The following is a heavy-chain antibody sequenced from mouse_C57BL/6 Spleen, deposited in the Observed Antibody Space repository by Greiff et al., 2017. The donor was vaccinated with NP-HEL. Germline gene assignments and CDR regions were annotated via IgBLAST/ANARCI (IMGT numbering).Heavy chain of an antibody. CDR1: GFTFSNYW. J-gene: IGHJ3*01. V-gene: IGHV6-3*01. Sequence: EVQLQESGGGLVQPGGSMKLSCVASGFTFSNYWMNWVRQSPETGLEWVAQIRLKSDNYATHYAESVKGRFTISRDDSKSSVYLQMNNLRAEDTGIYYCTETAQATGAYWGQGTLVTVSA. CDR2: IRLKSDNYAT. D-gene: IGHD3-2*02. CDR3: TETAQATGAY.